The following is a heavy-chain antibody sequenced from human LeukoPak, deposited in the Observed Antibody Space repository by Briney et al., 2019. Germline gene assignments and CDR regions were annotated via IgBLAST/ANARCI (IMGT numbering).Heavy chain of an antibody. V-gene: IGHV3-30*04. J-gene: IGHJ4*02. Sequence: GGSLRLSCAASGFTFSSYSMNWVRQAPGKGLEWVAVISYDGSNKYYADSVKGRFTISRDNSKNTLYLQMNSLRAEDTAVYYCARDARAYSYGPPYYFDYWGQGTLVTVSS. CDR2: ISYDGSNK. CDR3: ARDARAYSYGPPYYFDY. CDR1: GFTFSSYS. D-gene: IGHD5-18*01.